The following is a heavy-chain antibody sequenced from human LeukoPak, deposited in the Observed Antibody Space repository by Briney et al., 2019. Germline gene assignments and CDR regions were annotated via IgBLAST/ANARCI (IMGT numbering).Heavy chain of an antibody. CDR3: ARDLAAAAGRYDY. CDR2: VSSSSSYI. V-gene: IGHV3-21*01. D-gene: IGHD6-13*01. Sequence: GGSLRLSCAASGFTFSSYIMNWVRQAPGKGLEWVSSVSSSSSYIYYADSVKGRFTISRDNAKNSLYLQMNSLRAEDTAVYYCARDLAAAAGRYDYWGQGTLVTVSS. CDR1: GFTFSSYI. J-gene: IGHJ4*02.